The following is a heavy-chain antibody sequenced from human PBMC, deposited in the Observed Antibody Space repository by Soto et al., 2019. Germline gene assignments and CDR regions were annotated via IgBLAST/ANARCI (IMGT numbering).Heavy chain of an antibody. CDR1: GFSLSTSGVG. CDR3: AHSPIEMGPANWFDP. D-gene: IGHD1-26*01. Sequence: SGPTLVNPTQTLTLTCTFSGFSLSTSGVGVGWIRQPPGKALEWLALIYWNVDKRYSPSLKSRLTITKDTSKNQVVLTITNMDPVDTATYYCAHSPIEMGPANWFDPWGQGTLVTVSS. V-gene: IGHV2-5*01. CDR2: IYWNVDK. J-gene: IGHJ5*02.